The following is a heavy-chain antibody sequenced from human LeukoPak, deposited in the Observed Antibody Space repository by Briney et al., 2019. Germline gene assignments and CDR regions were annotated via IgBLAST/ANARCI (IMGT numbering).Heavy chain of an antibody. CDR1: GFTFSNYA. J-gene: IGHJ4*02. CDR2: INHSGST. CDR3: ARDWGSGPLDY. D-gene: IGHD3-10*01. V-gene: IGHV4-34*01. Sequence: GSLRLSCAASGFTFSNYAMSWVRQAPGKGLEWIGEINHSGSTNYNPSLKSRVTISVDTSKNQFSLKLSSVTAADTAVYYCARDWGSGPLDYWGQGTLVTVSS.